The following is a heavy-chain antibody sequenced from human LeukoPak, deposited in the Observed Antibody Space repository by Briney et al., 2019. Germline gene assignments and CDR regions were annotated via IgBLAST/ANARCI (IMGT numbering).Heavy chain of an antibody. CDR3: VRDYENLTGSKTRFHY. Sequence: GGSLRLSCAASGFTFRNYYMAWVRQAPGKGLEWVANIKPDGSEKNYVDSVKGRFTISRDNAKNSLYLQMNSLRAEDTAVYYCVRDYENLTGSKTRFHYWGQGTLVTVSS. D-gene: IGHD3-9*01. J-gene: IGHJ4*02. CDR1: GFTFRNYY. V-gene: IGHV3-7*01. CDR2: IKPDGSEK.